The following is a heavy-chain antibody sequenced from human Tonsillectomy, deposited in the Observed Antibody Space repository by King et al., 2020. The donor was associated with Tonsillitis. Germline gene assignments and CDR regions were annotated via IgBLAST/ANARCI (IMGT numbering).Heavy chain of an antibody. Sequence: VQLVESGAEVKKPGSSVKVSCKASGGPFSNYAIGWVRQAPGQGLEWMGGIIPVFGTAKYAQKFQGRVTITADESTSTAYMELSSLESKDTAVYYCARDREVATIPSFDIWGQGTLVIVSS. D-gene: IGHD5-24*01. CDR3: ARDREVATIPSFDI. CDR2: IIPVFGTA. J-gene: IGHJ3*02. CDR1: GGPFSNYA. V-gene: IGHV1-69*01.